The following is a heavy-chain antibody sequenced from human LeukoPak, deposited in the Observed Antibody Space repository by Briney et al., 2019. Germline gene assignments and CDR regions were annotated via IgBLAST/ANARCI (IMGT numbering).Heavy chain of an antibody. CDR2: INPNSGGT. CDR1: GYTFSGHW. CDR3: ARILSAYGDSDY. Sequence: ASVKVSCKTSGYTFSGHWLQWVRQAPGQGLEWMGWINPNSGGTNYAQKFQGRVTMTRDTSISTAYMELSSLTSDDTAVYYCARILSAYGDSDYWGQGTLVTVSS. D-gene: IGHD4-17*01. V-gene: IGHV1-2*02. J-gene: IGHJ4*02.